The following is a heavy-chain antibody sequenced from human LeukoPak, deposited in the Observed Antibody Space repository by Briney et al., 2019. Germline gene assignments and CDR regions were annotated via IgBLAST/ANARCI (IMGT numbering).Heavy chain of an antibody. V-gene: IGHV1-24*01. CDR2: FDTQEGET. D-gene: IGHD3-10*01. CDR3: ATPPVWFGEFMSGNSILEYFQD. CDR1: GHTLTELS. Sequence: ASVKVSCKISGHTLTELSIHWVRQAPGKGLEWMGGFDTQEGETIFAQNFQGRVTMTEDTSSDTAYMELSSLTSEDTAVYYCATPPVWFGEFMSGNSILEYFQDWGQGTLVTVSS. J-gene: IGHJ1*01.